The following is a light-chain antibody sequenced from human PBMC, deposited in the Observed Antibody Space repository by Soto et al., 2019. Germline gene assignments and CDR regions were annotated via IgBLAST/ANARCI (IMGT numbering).Light chain of an antibody. CDR1: SSNIGGNS. CDR3: SSYAGSSNV. V-gene: IGLV1-51*01. J-gene: IGLJ1*01. Sequence: QSVLTQPPSVSAAPGQKVTISCSGSSSNIGGNSVSWYQQLPGTAPKLLIYDDNKRPSGIPDRFSGSKSGTSATLGITGFQTGDEADYYCSSYAGSSNVFGTGTKVTV. CDR2: DDN.